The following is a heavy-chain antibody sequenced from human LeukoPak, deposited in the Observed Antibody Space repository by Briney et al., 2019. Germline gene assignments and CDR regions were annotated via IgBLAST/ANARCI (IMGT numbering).Heavy chain of an antibody. J-gene: IGHJ4*02. CDR1: GFTFSTFA. Sequence: GGSLRLSCEASGFTFSTFAMSWVRQAPGKGLEWVSAISGSGGSTYYADSVKGRFTISRDNSKNTLYLQMNSLRAEDTAVYYCAKDGEQRNFDYWGQGTLVTVSS. CDR2: ISGSGGST. V-gene: IGHV3-23*01. D-gene: IGHD6-25*01. CDR3: AKDGEQRNFDY.